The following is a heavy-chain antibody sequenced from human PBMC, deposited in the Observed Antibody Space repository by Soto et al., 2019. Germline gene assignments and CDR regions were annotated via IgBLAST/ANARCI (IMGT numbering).Heavy chain of an antibody. J-gene: IGHJ4*02. D-gene: IGHD3-9*01. V-gene: IGHV4-4*02. CDR1: GGSIGSSNW. Sequence: QVQLQESGPGLVKPSGTLSLTCAVSGGSIGSSNWWSWVRQPPGKGLEWIGEIYDSGSTNYNPSLKSRLTISLDKSKNQFSLSLSSVTAADTAVYYCARLKTYDILNKSDYWGQGALVTVSS. CDR2: IYDSGST. CDR3: ARLKTYDILNKSDY.